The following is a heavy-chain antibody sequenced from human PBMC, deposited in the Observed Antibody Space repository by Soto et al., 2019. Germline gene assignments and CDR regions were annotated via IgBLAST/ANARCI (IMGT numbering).Heavy chain of an antibody. V-gene: IGHV4-34*01. J-gene: IGHJ4*02. Sequence: TSETLSLTCAGYGGSFSGYYWSWIRQPPGMGLEWLGEINYSERTNYNPSLKSRVTISADTSKNQFSLNLSSVTAADTAVYYCARGSRGSFSPFDYWGQGTQVTVSS. CDR1: GGSFSGYY. CDR3: ARGSRGSFSPFDY. CDR2: INYSERT. D-gene: IGHD1-26*01.